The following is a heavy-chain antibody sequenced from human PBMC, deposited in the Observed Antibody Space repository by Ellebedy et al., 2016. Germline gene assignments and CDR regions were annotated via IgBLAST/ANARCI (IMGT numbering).Heavy chain of an antibody. CDR2: MNPNSGNT. Sequence: ASVKVSCXASGYTFTSYDINWVRQATGQGLEWMGWMNPNSGNTAYPQKFQGRVTMTRNTSISTAYMELSSLTSEDTAVYYCARGSGGFPFDSWGQGTLVTVSS. V-gene: IGHV1-8*01. D-gene: IGHD4-23*01. CDR3: ARGSGGFPFDS. CDR1: GYTFTSYD. J-gene: IGHJ4*02.